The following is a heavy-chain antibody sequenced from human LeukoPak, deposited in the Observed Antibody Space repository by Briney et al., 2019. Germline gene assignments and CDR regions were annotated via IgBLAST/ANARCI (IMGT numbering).Heavy chain of an antibody. CDR3: ARQTHYIDY. D-gene: IGHD2-2*02. V-gene: IGHV3-74*03. J-gene: IGHJ4*02. Sequence: GGSLRLSCAASGFTFSSYWMHWVRQAPGKGLVWVSRINIDGSTTTYADSVKGRFTISRDNAKNTLSLQMNSLSAEDTAVYYCARQTHYIDYWGQGTLVTVCS. CDR1: GFTFSSYW. CDR2: INIDGSTT.